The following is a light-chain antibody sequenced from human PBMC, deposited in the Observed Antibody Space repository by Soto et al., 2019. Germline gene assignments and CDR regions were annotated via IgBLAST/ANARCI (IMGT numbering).Light chain of an antibody. V-gene: IGKV3-20*01. Sequence: EIVMTQSPATLSVSPGESATLSCGASQSVSSNLAWYQQRPGQAPRLLIYGASSRATGIPDRFSGSGSGTDFTLTISRVEPEDFAVYYCQQYVSLPITFGQGKRWRL. CDR2: GAS. CDR1: QSVSSN. J-gene: IGKJ5*01. CDR3: QQYVSLPIT.